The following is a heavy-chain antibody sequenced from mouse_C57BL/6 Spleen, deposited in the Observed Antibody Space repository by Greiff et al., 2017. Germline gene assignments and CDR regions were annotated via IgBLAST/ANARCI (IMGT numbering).Heavy chain of an antibody. Sequence: QVQLQQPGAELVKPGASVKVSCKASGYTFTSYWMHWVKQRPGQGLEWIGRLHPSDSAPNYNHKFKGKATLTVDQSSSTAYMQLSSLTSEDSAVYDGAIGDGYYVSWFAYWGQGTLVTVSA. CDR3: AIGDGYYVSWFAY. D-gene: IGHD2-3*01. V-gene: IGHV1-74*01. J-gene: IGHJ3*01. CDR1: GYTFTSYW. CDR2: LHPSDSAP.